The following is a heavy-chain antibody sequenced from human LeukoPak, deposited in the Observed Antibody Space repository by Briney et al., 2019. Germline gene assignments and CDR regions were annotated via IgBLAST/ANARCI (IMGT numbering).Heavy chain of an antibody. J-gene: IGHJ5*02. CDR1: GYTFTSYG. V-gene: IGHV1-18*01. Sequence: ASVKVSCKASGYTFTSYGISWVRQAPGQGLEWMGWISAYNGNTNYAQKLQGRVTMTTDTSTSTAYMELRSLRSDDTAVYYCARGMGQDGGGYPFPGFDPWGQGTLVTVSS. D-gene: IGHD1-26*01. CDR2: ISAYNGNT. CDR3: ARGMGQDGGGYPFPGFDP.